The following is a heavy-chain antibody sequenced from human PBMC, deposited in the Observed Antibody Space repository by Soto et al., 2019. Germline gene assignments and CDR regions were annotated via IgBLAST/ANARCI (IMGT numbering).Heavy chain of an antibody. J-gene: IGHJ6*02. Sequence: QVQLVESGGGVVQPGRSLRLSCAASGFTFSSYAMHWVRQAPGKGLEWLAVISYDGSNKYYADSVKGRFTISRDNSKNTLYLQMNSLRAEDTAVYYCAREDLAATALDYYYGMDVWGQGTTVTVSS. V-gene: IGHV3-30-3*01. CDR1: GFTFSSYA. CDR3: AREDLAATALDYYYGMDV. D-gene: IGHD2-15*01. CDR2: ISYDGSNK.